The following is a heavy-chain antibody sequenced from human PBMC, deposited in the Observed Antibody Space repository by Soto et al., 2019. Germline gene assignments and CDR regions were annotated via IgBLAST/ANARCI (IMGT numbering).Heavy chain of an antibody. D-gene: IGHD4-17*01. Sequence: QVQLVQSGAEVKKPGSSVKVSCKASGGTFSSYAISWVRQAPGQGLEWMGGIIPILGTANYAQKFQGRVTITADESSSTAYMELGSLSSEDTAVSYCASGDDYGDYAGYFQHWGQGTLVTVSS. J-gene: IGHJ1*01. CDR2: IIPILGTA. V-gene: IGHV1-69*12. CDR3: ASGDDYGDYAGYFQH. CDR1: GGTFSSYA.